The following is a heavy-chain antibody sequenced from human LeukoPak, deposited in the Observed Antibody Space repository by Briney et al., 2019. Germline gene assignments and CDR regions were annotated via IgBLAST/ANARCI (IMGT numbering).Heavy chain of an antibody. CDR2: IRFDGSDE. CDR1: EFTFNSYG. V-gene: IGHV3-30*02. Sequence: GGSLRLSCTASEFTFNSYGMHWVRQAPGKGLEWVAFIRFDGSDEHYADSVKGRFTISRDNSKNTLYLQMYSLRAEDTAVYYCAKDRRGSCNAGSCYCCDYWGRGALVTVSS. J-gene: IGHJ4*02. CDR3: AKDRRGSCNAGSCYCCDY. D-gene: IGHD2-15*01.